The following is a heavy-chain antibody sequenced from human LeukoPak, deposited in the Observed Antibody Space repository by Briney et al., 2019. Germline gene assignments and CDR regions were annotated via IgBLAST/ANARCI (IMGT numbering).Heavy chain of an antibody. V-gene: IGHV4-61*01. Sequence: PSETLSLTCTVSGGSVSSGSYYWSWIRQPPGKGLEWIGYIYYSGSTNYNPSLKSRVTISVDTSKNQFSLKLSSVTAADTAVYYCSGQVSYYHGMELWGKGTTVTVPS. J-gene: IGHJ6*04. CDR3: SGQVSYYHGMEL. CDR2: IYYSGST. CDR1: GGSVSSGSYY.